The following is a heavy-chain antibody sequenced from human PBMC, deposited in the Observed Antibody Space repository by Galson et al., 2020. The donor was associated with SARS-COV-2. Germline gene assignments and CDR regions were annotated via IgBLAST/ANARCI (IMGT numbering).Heavy chain of an antibody. D-gene: IGHD2-2*02. CDR2: LYSSGST. J-gene: IGHJ3*02. CDR3: AKGGYCSSTSCYTGIGAFDI. Sequence: SQTLTLTCTVFGGPISRYHCRWFRQPPRKGLEWTGYLYSSGSTNHNPSLKSRVTISVDTSKNQFSLKLSSVPAADTAVYYCAKGGYCSSTSCYTGIGAFDIWSQGTMVTVSS. CDR1: GGPISRYH. V-gene: IGHV4-59*13.